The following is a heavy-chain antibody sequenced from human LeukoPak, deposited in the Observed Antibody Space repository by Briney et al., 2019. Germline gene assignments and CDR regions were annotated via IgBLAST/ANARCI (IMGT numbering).Heavy chain of an antibody. CDR1: GQASGFTFSNAW. Sequence: GGSLRLSCAASGQASGFTFSNAWMNWVRQAPGKGLEWVAFIRYDGSNKYYADSVKGRFTISRDNFKNTLYLQMNSLRSEDTAVYYCAKGGTVVAATPAEYFQDWGQGTLVTVSS. D-gene: IGHD2-15*01. CDR3: AKGGTVVAATPAEYFQD. CDR2: IRYDGSNK. V-gene: IGHV3-30*02. J-gene: IGHJ1*01.